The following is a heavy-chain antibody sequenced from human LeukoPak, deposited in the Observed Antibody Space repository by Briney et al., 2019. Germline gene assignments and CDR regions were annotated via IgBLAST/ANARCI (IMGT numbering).Heavy chain of an antibody. V-gene: IGHV4-34*01. CDR3: ARKGSYYYYYYMDV. CDR1: GGSISSYY. CDR2: INHSGST. J-gene: IGHJ6*03. Sequence: SETLSLTCTVSGGSISSYYWSWIRQPPGKGREWIGEINHSGSTNYNPSLKSRVTISVDTSKNQFSLKLSSVTAADTAVYYCARKGSYYYYYYMDVWGKGTTVTVSS.